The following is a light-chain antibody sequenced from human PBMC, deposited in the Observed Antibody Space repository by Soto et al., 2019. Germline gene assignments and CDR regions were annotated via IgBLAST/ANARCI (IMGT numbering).Light chain of an antibody. J-gene: IGLJ2*01. CDR2: DVS. CDR3: SSYTSSSTLI. Sequence: QSALTQPASVSGSPGQSITISCTGTSSDVGGYNYVSWYQQHPGKAPKLIIYDVSNRPSRVSNRFSGSKYGDTASLTISGLQADDEADYYCSSYTSSSTLIFGGGTKLTVL. CDR1: SSDVGGYNY. V-gene: IGLV2-14*01.